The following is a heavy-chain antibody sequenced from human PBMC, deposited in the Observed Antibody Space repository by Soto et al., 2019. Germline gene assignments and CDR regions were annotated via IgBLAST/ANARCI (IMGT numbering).Heavy chain of an antibody. CDR1: GFTFNGAW. CDR2: VKSKVDGETI. CDR3: AADLPDWGAYAFDY. Sequence: EVQLVESGGGLVEPGGSLRLSCAASGFTFNGAWMNWVRQGPGKGLEWVGRVKSKVDGETIDYAAPVKGRFTISRDDSSNTVYLQMNRLSTEDTAMYYCAADLPDWGAYAFDYWGQGALVTVSS. J-gene: IGHJ4*02. D-gene: IGHD3-16*01. V-gene: IGHV3-15*07.